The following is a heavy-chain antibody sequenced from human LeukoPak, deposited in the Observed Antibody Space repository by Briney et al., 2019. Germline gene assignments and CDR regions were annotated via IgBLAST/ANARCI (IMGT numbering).Heavy chain of an antibody. CDR1: GFTFSNFA. CDR3: AKDRLGAFRYNCFDP. V-gene: IGHV3-23*01. CDR2: ITHSGGST. Sequence: GGSLRLSCAASGFTFSNFAMSWVRQAPGRGLEWVSAITHSGGSTNYADSVKGRFTISRDNSKNTLYLQMNSLRAEDTALYFCAKDRLGAFRYNCFDPWGQGTLVTVSS. D-gene: IGHD1-26*01. J-gene: IGHJ5*02.